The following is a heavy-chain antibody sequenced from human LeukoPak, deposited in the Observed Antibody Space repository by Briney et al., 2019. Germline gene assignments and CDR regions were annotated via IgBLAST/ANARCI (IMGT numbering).Heavy chain of an antibody. CDR2: ISGSGGST. CDR3: AKDLDYVWGSYRYTVDY. V-gene: IGHV3-23*01. Sequence: GGSLRLSCAASGFTFSSYAMSWGRQAPGKGVEWGSAISGSGGSTYYADSGKGRFTISRDNSKNTLYLQMNSLRAEDTAVYYCAKDLDYVWGSYRYTVDYWGQGTLVTVSS. CDR1: GFTFSSYA. J-gene: IGHJ4*02. D-gene: IGHD3-16*02.